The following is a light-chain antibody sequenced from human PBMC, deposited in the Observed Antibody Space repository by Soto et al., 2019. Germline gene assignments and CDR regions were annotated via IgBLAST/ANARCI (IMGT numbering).Light chain of an antibody. V-gene: IGKV3-20*01. CDR1: QRVSSSY. CDR3: QRYGSSPPFT. J-gene: IGKJ2*01. Sequence: EIVLTQSPGTLSLSPGERATLSCRASQRVSSSYLAWYQQKPGQAPRLLIYGASTSATGIPDRFSGSGSGTDFTRNISRLEPEDFAAYFCQRYGSSPPFTFGQGTKVEI. CDR2: GAS.